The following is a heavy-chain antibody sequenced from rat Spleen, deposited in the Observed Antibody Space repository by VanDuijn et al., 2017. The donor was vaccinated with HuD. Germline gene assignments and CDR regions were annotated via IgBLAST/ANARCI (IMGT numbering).Heavy chain of an antibody. J-gene: IGHJ3*01. Sequence: EVQLVESGGGLVQPGRSLKLSCAASGFTFSDYNMAWVRQAPKEGLEWVATISYDGSSTYYRDSVKGRFTISRDNAKSTLYLQMDSLRSEDTATYYCARHEDNFGWFAYWGQGTLVTVSS. CDR1: GFTFSDYN. CDR2: ISYDGSST. D-gene: IGHD1-10*01. CDR3: ARHEDNFGWFAY. V-gene: IGHV5-7*01.